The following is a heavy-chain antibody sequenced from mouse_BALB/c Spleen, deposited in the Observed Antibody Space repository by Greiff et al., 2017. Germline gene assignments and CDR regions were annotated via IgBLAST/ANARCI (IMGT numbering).Heavy chain of an antibody. Sequence: EVKLVESGGGLVQPGGSLKLSCAASGFTFSSYGMSWVRQTPDKRLELVATINSNGGSTYYPDSVKGRFTISRDNAKNTLYLQMSSLKSEDTAMYYCAAGYDSLAYWGQGTLVTVSA. CDR3: AAGYDSLAY. J-gene: IGHJ3*01. D-gene: IGHD2-14*01. CDR1: GFTFSSYG. CDR2: INSNGGST. V-gene: IGHV5-6-3*01.